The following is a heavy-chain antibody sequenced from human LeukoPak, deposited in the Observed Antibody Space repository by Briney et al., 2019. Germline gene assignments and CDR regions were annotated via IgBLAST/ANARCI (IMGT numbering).Heavy chain of an antibody. V-gene: IGHV3-21*01. CDR1: GFTFSSYS. CDR2: ISSSSSFI. CDR3: ARVGGETGLLDY. J-gene: IGHJ4*02. Sequence: GGSLRLSCAASGFTFSSYSMNWVRQAPGKGLEWVSSISSSSSFIYYADSVKGRFTISRDNAKNSLYLQMNSLRAEDTAVYYCARVGGETGLLDYWGQGTLVTVSS. D-gene: IGHD3-16*01.